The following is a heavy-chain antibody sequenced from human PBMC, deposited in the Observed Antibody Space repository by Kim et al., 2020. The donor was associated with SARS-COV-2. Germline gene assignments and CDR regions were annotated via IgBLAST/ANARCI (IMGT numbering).Heavy chain of an antibody. Sequence: AGAVKGRFTISRDKSKNTLYLQMNSLRAEDTAVYYCANLIVLLWFGESIWGQGTLVTVSS. CDR3: ANLIVLLWFGESI. V-gene: IGHV3-23*01. J-gene: IGHJ4*02. D-gene: IGHD3-10*01.